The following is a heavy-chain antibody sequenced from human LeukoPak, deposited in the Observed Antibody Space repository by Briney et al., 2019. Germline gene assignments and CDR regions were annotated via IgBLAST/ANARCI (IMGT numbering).Heavy chain of an antibody. Sequence: SETLSLTCTVSGGSISSYYWGWIRQPPGKGLEWIGYIYYSGSTNYNPSLKSRVTISVDTSKNQFSLKLSSVTAADTAVYYCARDRLGNYYYYGMDVWGKGTTVTVSS. V-gene: IGHV4-59*01. CDR3: ARDRLGNYYYYGMDV. D-gene: IGHD6-19*01. J-gene: IGHJ6*04. CDR2: IYYSGST. CDR1: GGSISSYY.